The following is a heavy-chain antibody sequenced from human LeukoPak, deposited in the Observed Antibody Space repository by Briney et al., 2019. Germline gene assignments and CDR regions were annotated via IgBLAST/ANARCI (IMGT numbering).Heavy chain of an antibody. Sequence: PGASLKLSCTASGYTFTNYAMTWVRQAPGKGLEWVSIINDNGAGTYYVDYVKDRFTVSRDNSKKTLYLQMNSLRAEDTAVYYCARHLGPDSWGQGTKVTVSS. CDR1: GYTFTNYA. V-gene: IGHV3-23*01. J-gene: IGHJ3*02. CDR2: INDNGAGT. CDR3: ARHLGPDS.